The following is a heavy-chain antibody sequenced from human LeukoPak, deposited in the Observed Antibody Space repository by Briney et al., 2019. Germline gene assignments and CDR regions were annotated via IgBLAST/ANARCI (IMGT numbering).Heavy chain of an antibody. CDR3: ARNSILTGYYQYNWFDP. J-gene: IGHJ5*02. D-gene: IGHD3-9*01. Sequence: ASVKVSCKASGYTFTSYGINWVRQATGQGLEWMGWMNPNSGNTGYAQKFQGRVTMTRNTSISTAYMELSSLRSEDTAVYYCARNSILTGYYQYNWFDPWGQGTLVTVSS. CDR1: GYTFTSYG. V-gene: IGHV1-8*02. CDR2: MNPNSGNT.